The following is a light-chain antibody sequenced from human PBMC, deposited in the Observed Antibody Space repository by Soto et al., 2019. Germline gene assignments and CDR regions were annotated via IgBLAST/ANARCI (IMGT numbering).Light chain of an antibody. J-gene: IGLJ2*01. CDR3: SSYKRGATLV. V-gene: IGLV2-14*01. Sequence: QSALTQPASVSGSPGQSITISCTGTSSDVGGYNHVAWYQQYPGKAPKLIIFEVSDRPSGISNRFSGSKSANTASLSISGLQAEDEADYYCSSYKRGATLVFGGGTNVTVL. CDR1: SSDVGGYNH. CDR2: EVS.